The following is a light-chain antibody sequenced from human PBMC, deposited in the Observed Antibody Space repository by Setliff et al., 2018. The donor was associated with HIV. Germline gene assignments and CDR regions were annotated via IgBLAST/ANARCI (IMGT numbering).Light chain of an antibody. V-gene: IGLV2-14*03. CDR3: ASHRDTNALEV. J-gene: IGLJ1*01. CDR1: NSDIGSHDY. CDR2: SVT. Sequence: ALTQPASVSGSPGQSITISCSGTNSDIGSHDYVSWYQQHPGKAPKLIIFSVTYRPSGVSDRFSGSKSGNTASLTISGLQPEDEADYYCASHRDTNALEVFGTGTKVTVL.